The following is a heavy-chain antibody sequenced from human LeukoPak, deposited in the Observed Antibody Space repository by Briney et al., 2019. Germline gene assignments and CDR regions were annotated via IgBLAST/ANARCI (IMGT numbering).Heavy chain of an antibody. CDR2: IYPGDSDT. Sequence: GESLKISRKGSGYSFTSYWIGWVRQMPGKGLEWMGIIYPGDSDTRYSPSFQGQVTISADKSISTAYLQWSSLKASDTAMYYCARTYSGYEGYYYYYYMDVWGKGTTVTVSS. J-gene: IGHJ6*03. V-gene: IGHV5-51*01. CDR1: GYSFTSYW. CDR3: ARTYSGYEGYYYYYYMDV. D-gene: IGHD5-12*01.